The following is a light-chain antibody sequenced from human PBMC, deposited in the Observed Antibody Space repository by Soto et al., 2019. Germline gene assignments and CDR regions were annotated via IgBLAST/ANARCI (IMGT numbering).Light chain of an antibody. CDR3: QQYNVWPLP. CDR1: QSVSSN. CDR2: VAS. Sequence: EIVVTQSPATLSVSPGERATLSCRASQSVSSNLAWYQQQPGQTPNLLIYVASTRATGIPARFSGSGSGTEFTLTISSLQSEDFAVYYCQQYNVWPLPFGGGTKVEFK. J-gene: IGKJ4*01. V-gene: IGKV3-15*01.